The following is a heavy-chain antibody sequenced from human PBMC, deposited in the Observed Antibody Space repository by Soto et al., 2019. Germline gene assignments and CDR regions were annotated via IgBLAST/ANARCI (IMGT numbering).Heavy chain of an antibody. Sequence: QVQLVQSGAEVKKPGASVKVSCKASGYTFTSYAMHWVRQAPGQRLEWMGWINAGNGNTKYSQKFQGRVTITRDTSESTAYMELSSLRSEDTAVYYCARVGARYYDSSGYYGPWDYWGQGTLVTVSS. D-gene: IGHD3-22*01. J-gene: IGHJ4*02. CDR1: GYTFTSYA. CDR3: ARVGARYYDSSGYYGPWDY. V-gene: IGHV1-3*01. CDR2: INAGNGNT.